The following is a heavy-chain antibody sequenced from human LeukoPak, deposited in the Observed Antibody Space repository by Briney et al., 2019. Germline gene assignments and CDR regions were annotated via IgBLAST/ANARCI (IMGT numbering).Heavy chain of an antibody. CDR2: INTNTGNP. V-gene: IGHV7-4-1*02. J-gene: IGHJ4*02. CDR1: GYTFTSYA. Sequence: ASVKVSCKASGYTFTSYAMNWVRQAPGQGLEWMGWINTNTGNPTYAQGFTGRFVFSLDTSVSTAYLQISSLKAEDTAVYYCARGPEAYCGGDCYYVDYWGQGTLATVSS. CDR3: ARGPEAYCGGDCYYVDY. D-gene: IGHD2-21*02.